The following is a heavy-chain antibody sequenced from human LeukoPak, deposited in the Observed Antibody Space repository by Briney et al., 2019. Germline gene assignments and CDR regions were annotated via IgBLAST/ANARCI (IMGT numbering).Heavy chain of an antibody. V-gene: IGHV4-59*01. D-gene: IGHD3-22*01. CDR1: GGSISSYY. Sequence: SETLSLTCTVSGGSISSYYWSWIRQPPGKGLEWIGYIYYSGSTNYNPSLKSRVTISVDTSKNQFSLKLSSVTAADTAVYYCVAHYYDSSGATWGQGTLVTVSS. CDR2: IYYSGST. CDR3: VAHYYDSSGAT. J-gene: IGHJ5*02.